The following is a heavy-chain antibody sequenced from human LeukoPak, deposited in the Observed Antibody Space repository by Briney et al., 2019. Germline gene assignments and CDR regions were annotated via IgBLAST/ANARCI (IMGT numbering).Heavy chain of an antibody. CDR3: AKDDWFGEFFY. D-gene: IGHD3-10*01. CDR2: ISPSGGIT. V-gene: IGHV3-23*01. J-gene: IGHJ4*02. CDR1: GFTFSSHG. Sequence: GGSLRLSCAASGFTFSSHGMNWVRQAPGKGLEWVSGISPSGGITYYTDSVKGRFTISRDNSKNTVSLQMNSLRGEDTAVHYCAKDDWFGEFFYWGQGTLVTVSS.